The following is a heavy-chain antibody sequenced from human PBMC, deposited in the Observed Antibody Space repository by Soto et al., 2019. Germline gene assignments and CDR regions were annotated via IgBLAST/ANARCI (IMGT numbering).Heavy chain of an antibody. Sequence: SETLSLTCAVSGGFISSGDSSWSWIRQPPGRGLEWIGHIYHGGTTFYNPSLKSRVAISEDRSKNQFSLNLSSVTAADTAVYFCASGHQPAGLNNWGRGTLVTVSS. CDR3: ASGHQPAGLNN. J-gene: IGHJ4*02. CDR2: IYHGGTT. CDR1: GGFISSGDSS. V-gene: IGHV4-30-2*01.